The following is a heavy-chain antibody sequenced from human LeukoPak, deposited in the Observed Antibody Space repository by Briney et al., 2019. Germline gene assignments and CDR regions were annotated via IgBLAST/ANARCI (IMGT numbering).Heavy chain of an antibody. CDR1: GFIFSNYG. Sequence: GGSLRLSCAVSGFIFSNYGFHWVRQAPGKGLEWVAVTTFDGSNKQYADSVKGRFTISRDDSKNTLYLQMNFLKSEDTAVYYWTRWVGTRPYYFDYWGQGTLVTVSS. V-gene: IGHV3-30*03. J-gene: IGHJ4*02. CDR3: TRWVGTRPYYFDY. D-gene: IGHD1-1*01. CDR2: TTFDGSNK.